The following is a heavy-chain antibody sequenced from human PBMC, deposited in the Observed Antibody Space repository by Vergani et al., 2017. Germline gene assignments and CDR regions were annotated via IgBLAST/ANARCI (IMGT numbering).Heavy chain of an antibody. D-gene: IGHD2/OR15-2a*01. Sequence: QVQLVESGGGVVQPGGSLRLSCAASGFTFTNYGMHWVRQAPGKGLGWVAFTRYDGIVEYYGDSVWGRFTISRDNSKNMLYLQMNSLRAEDTAVYYCARLSYDTTTYLQGGYDCWGQGALVSVSS. CDR2: TRYDGIVE. CDR3: ARLSYDTTTYLQGGYDC. V-gene: IGHV3-30*02. J-gene: IGHJ4*02. CDR1: GFTFTNYG.